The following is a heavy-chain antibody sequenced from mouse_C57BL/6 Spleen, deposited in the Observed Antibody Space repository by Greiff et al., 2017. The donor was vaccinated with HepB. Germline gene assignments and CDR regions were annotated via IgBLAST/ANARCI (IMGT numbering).Heavy chain of an antibody. CDR1: GYAFSSSW. CDR2: IYPGDGDT. D-gene: IGHD1-1*01. Sequence: VQLQQSGPELVKPGASVKISCKASGYAFSSSWMNWVKQRPGKGLEWIGRIYPGDGDTNYNGKFKGKATLTADKSSSTAYMQLSSLTSEDSAVYCCAREDGSSYWYFDVWGTGTTVTVSS. V-gene: IGHV1-82*01. CDR3: AREDGSSYWYFDV. J-gene: IGHJ1*03.